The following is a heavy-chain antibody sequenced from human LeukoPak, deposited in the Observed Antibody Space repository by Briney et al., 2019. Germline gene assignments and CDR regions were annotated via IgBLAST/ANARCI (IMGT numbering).Heavy chain of an antibody. D-gene: IGHD5-12*01. J-gene: IGHJ6*03. CDR2: ISGSGGST. Sequence: GGSLRLSCAASGYTFSSYAMSWVRQAPGKGLEWVSAISGSGGSTYYADSVKGRFTISRDNSKNTLYLQMNSLRAEDTAVYYCAKDGGGIVATIRGYYYYMDVWGKGTTVNVSS. V-gene: IGHV3-23*01. CDR1: GYTFSSYA. CDR3: AKDGGGIVATIRGYYYYMDV.